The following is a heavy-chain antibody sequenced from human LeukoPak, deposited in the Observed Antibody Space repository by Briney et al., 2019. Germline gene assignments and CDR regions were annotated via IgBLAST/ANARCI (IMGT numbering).Heavy chain of an antibody. V-gene: IGHV3-48*04. CDR1: GFTFSSYS. CDR2: ISSGSSPI. CDR3: ARDRSPYYYCYYGMDV. J-gene: IGHJ6*02. Sequence: GGSLRLSCAASGFTFSSYSMNWVRQAPGKGLEWVSYISSGSSPIYYADSVKGRFTISRDNAKNSLYLQMNSLRAEDTAVYYCARDRSPYYYCYYGMDVWGQGTTVTVSS.